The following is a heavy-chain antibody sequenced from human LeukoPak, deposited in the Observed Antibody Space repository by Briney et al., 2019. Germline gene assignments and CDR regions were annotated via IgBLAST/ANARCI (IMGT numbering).Heavy chain of an antibody. V-gene: IGHV3-30*02. J-gene: IGHJ3*02. CDR1: GFTFSSYG. CDR3: YRSEWELPLRDAFDI. Sequence: GGSLRLSCAASGFTFSSYGMHWVRQAPGKGLEWVAFIRYDGSNKYYADSVKGRFTISRDNSKNTLYLQMNSLRAEDTAVYYCYRSEWELPLRDAFDIWGQGTMVTVS. CDR2: IRYDGSNK. D-gene: IGHD1-26*01.